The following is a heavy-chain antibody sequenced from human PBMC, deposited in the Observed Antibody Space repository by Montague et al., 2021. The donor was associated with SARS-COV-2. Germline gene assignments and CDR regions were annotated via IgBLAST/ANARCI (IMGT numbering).Heavy chain of an antibody. Sequence: SLRLSCAASGFTFSSYGMHWVRQAPGKGLEWVAVIWYDGSNKYYADSVKGRFTISRNNSKNTLYLQMNSLRAEDTAVYYCARDAYGSGSYCFDYWGQGTLVTVSA. V-gene: IGHV3-33*01. D-gene: IGHD3-10*01. CDR3: ARDAYGSGSYCFDY. CDR1: GFTFSSYG. CDR2: IWYDGSNK. J-gene: IGHJ4*02.